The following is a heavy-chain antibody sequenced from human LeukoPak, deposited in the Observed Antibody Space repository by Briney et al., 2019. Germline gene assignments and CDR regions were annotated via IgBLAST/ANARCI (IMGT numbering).Heavy chain of an antibody. CDR2: ISAYNGNT. D-gene: IGHD3-10*01. Sequence: ASVKVSCKATGYTFTSYGISWVRQAPGQGLEWMGWISAYNGNTNYAQKLQGRVTMTTDTSTSTAYMELRSLRSDDTAVYYCARDQKRGVPFDYWGQGTLVTVSS. V-gene: IGHV1-18*01. J-gene: IGHJ4*02. CDR3: ARDQKRGVPFDY. CDR1: GYTFTSYG.